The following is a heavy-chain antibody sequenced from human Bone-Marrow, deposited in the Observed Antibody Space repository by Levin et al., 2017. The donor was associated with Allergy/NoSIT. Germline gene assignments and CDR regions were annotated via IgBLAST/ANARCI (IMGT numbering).Heavy chain of an antibody. CDR2: IERAGSET. D-gene: IGHD3-16*02. CDR3: AREEGWGYHYGMDV. Sequence: GGSLRLSCAASGFTFTSFWMTWVRQAPGKGLEWVAHIERAGSETYYVDSVKGRFTISRDNAKNSVYLQMNSLRVDDTAMYYCAREEGWGYHYGMDVWGQGTTVTVSS. V-gene: IGHV3-7*01. CDR1: GFTFTSFW. J-gene: IGHJ6*02.